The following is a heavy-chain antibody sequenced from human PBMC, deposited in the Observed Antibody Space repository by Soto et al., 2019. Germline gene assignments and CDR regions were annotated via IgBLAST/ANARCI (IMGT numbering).Heavy chain of an antibody. CDR2: IIPIFGTA. CDR1: GGTFSSYS. CDR3: ARDLRQQLITLKGNAGPDYNTSVLDV. D-gene: IGHD6-13*01. Sequence: SVKVSCKASGGTFSSYSISWVRRAPGEELEWMGGIIPIFGTANYAQKFQGRVTITADESTSTAYMELSSLRSEDTAAYYCARDLRQQLITLKGNAGPDYNTSVLDVWGQGATVTVSS. J-gene: IGHJ6*02. V-gene: IGHV1-69*13.